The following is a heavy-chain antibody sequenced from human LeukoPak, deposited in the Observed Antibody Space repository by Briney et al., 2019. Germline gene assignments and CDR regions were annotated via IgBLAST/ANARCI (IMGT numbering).Heavy chain of an antibody. CDR2: ISYDGSNK. Sequence: GGSLRLSCAASGFTFSSYAMHWVRQAPGKGLEWVAVISYDGSNKYHADSVKGRFTISRDNSKNTLYLQMNSLRAEDTAVYYCARGGPPYYFDYWGQGTLVTVSS. J-gene: IGHJ4*02. V-gene: IGHV3-30-3*01. CDR3: ARGGPPYYFDY. CDR1: GFTFSSYA.